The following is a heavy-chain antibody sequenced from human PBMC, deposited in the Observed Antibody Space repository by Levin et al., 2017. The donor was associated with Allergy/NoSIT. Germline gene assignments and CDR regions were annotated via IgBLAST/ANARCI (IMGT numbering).Heavy chain of an antibody. Sequence: LSLTCAASGFTFSTYAMNWVRQAPGKGLEWVSGTSASGASTYYADSVEGRFTISRDNSKDTLYLQMNSLRAEDTAVYYCAKAGGASGSHFDYWGRGTLVTVSS. J-gene: IGHJ4*02. CDR1: GFTFSTYA. D-gene: IGHD4/OR15-4a*01. CDR3: AKAGGASGSHFDY. CDR2: TSASGAST. V-gene: IGHV3-23*01.